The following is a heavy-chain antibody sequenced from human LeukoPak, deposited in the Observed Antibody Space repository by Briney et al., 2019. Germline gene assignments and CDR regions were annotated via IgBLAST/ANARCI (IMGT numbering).Heavy chain of an antibody. CDR3: ARGFQSGYDGGLGWLGPDDAFDI. D-gene: IGHD5-12*01. V-gene: IGHV3-7*01. CDR2: IKQDGSEK. CDR1: GFTFSSYW. J-gene: IGHJ3*02. Sequence: GGSLRLSCAASGFTFSSYWMSWVRQAPGKGLEWVANIKQDGSEKYYVDSVKGRFTISRDNAKNSLYLQMNSLRAEDTAVYYCARGFQSGYDGGLGWLGPDDAFDIWGQGTMVTVSS.